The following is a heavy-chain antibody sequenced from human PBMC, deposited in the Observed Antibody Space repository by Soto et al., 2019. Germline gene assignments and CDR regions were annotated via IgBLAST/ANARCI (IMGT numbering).Heavy chain of an antibody. V-gene: IGHV3-73*01. CDR2: GRSKANSYAT. CDR1: GFTFSDCA. Sequence: VGSLRLSCAASGFTFSDCALHWVRQASGKGLEWVGRGRSKANSYATAYAASGKGRFIIPRDDSKKTAYLQMKSLKTEYTAVYYCARLLGYELCGVDYWGQG. CDR3: ARLLGYELCGVDY. J-gene: IGHJ4*02. D-gene: IGHD2-21*01.